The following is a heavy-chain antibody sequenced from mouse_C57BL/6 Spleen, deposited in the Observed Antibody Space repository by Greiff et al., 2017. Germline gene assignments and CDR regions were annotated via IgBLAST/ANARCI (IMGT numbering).Heavy chain of an antibody. CDR2: IDPEDGDT. CDR3: ARRGLRYALDD. V-gene: IGHV14-2*01. D-gene: IGHD2-2*01. Sequence: EVQLQQSGAELVKPGASVKLSCTASGFNINDYYMYWVKQRTEQGMEWIGRIDPEDGDTKYAPKFQGKATITADTSSNTAYLQLSSLTSEDTAVYYCARRGLRYALDDWGQGTSVTVSS. CDR1: GFNINDYY. J-gene: IGHJ4*01.